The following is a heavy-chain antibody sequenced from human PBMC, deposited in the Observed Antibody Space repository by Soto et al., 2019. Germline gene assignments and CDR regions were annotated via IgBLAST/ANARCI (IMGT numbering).Heavy chain of an antibody. J-gene: IGHJ5*02. D-gene: IGHD3-10*01. CDR3: ARGVTMVRGVIITSWFDP. CDR2: IYYSGST. V-gene: IGHV4-39*01. Sequence: SETLSLTCTVSGGSISSSSYYWGWIRQPPGKGLEWIGSIYYSGSTNYNPSLKSRVTISVDTSKNQFSLKLSSVTAADTAVYYCARGVTMVRGVIITSWFDPWGQGTLVTVSS. CDR1: GGSISSSSYY.